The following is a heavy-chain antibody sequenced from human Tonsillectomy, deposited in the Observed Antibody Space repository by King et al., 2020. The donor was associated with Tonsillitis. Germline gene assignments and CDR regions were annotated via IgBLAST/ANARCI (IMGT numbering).Heavy chain of an antibody. V-gene: IGHV3-30-3*01. CDR3: ARDVTIRPYYYYGMDV. CDR2: ISYDGSNK. Sequence: VQLVESGGGVVQPGRSLRLSCAASGFTFSSYAMHWVRQAPGKGLEWVAIISYDGSNKYYADSVKGRFTISRDHSKNTLYLHMNSLRAEDTAVYYCARDVTIRPYYYYGMDVWGQGTTVTVSS. D-gene: IGHD2-2*01. J-gene: IGHJ6*02. CDR1: GFTFSSYA.